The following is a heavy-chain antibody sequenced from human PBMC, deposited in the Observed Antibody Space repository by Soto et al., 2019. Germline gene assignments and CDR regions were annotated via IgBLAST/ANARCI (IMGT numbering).Heavy chain of an antibody. J-gene: IGHJ5*02. CDR2: ISAYNGNT. CDR3: ARDVPPRYCTNGVCKHGWFDP. D-gene: IGHD2-8*01. Sequence: ASVKVSCKASGYTFTSYGIHWVRQAPGQRLEWMGWISAYNGNTNYAQKLQGRVTMTTDTSTSTAYMELRSLRSDDTAVYYCARDVPPRYCTNGVCKHGWFDPWGQGTLVTVSS. V-gene: IGHV1-18*01. CDR1: GYTFTSYG.